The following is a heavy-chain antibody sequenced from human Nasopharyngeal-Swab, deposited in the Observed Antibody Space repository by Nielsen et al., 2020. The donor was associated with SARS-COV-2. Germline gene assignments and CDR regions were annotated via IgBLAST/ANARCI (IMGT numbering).Heavy chain of an antibody. J-gene: IGHJ6*02. Sequence: GASLKISCTASGFTFGDYAMSWFRQAPGKGLEWVGFIRSKAYGGTTEYAASVKGRFTVSRDDSKSIAYLQMNSLKTEDTAVYYCTRGGTTVTPGYYYYGMDVWGQGTTVTVSS. CDR1: GFTFGDYA. CDR2: IRSKAYGGTT. D-gene: IGHD4-11*01. CDR3: TRGGTTVTPGYYYYGMDV. V-gene: IGHV3-49*03.